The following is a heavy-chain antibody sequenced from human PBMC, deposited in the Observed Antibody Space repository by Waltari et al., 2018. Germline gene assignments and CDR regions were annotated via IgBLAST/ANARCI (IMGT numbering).Heavy chain of an antibody. CDR1: GGTFSSYT. V-gene: IGHV1-69*04. CDR2: IIPILGIA. J-gene: IGHJ3*02. D-gene: IGHD1-26*01. Sequence: QVQLVHSGAEVKKPGSSVKVSCKASGGTFSSYTISWVRQAPGQGLEWMGRIIPILGIANYAQKFQGRVTITADKSTSTAYMELSSLRSEDTAVYYCARDLTIIVGATTTDAFDIWGQGTMVTVSS. CDR3: ARDLTIIVGATTTDAFDI.